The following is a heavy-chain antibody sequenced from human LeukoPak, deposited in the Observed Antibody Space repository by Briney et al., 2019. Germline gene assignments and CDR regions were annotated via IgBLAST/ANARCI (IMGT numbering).Heavy chain of an antibody. CDR1: GFTFTNYG. CDR3: GRDYTSSWTPLFNY. V-gene: IGHV3-33*01. CDR2: LWSDGIKT. D-gene: IGHD6-13*01. J-gene: IGHJ4*02. Sequence: GGSLRLSCATSGFTFTNYGMHWVRQAPGRGLEWVAALWSDGIKTSYADSVRGRFTISRDNSRNTLFLQMDSLRAEDTAVYYCGRDYTSSWTPLFNYWGQGTLVTVSS.